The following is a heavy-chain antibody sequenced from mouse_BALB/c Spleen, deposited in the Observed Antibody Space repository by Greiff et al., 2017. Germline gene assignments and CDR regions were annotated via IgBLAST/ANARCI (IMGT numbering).Heavy chain of an antibody. Sequence: EVQLVESGGGLVQPGGSRKISCAASGFTFSDYGMAWVRQAPGKGPEWVAFISNLEYSIYYSDTVTGRFTISRENANNNLYLEMSSQRAEDTAMYYSAEGGMGYWGQGTSVTVSA. CDR1: GFTFSDYG. CDR3: AEGGMGY. J-gene: IGHJ4*01. CDR2: ISNLEYSI. V-gene: IGHV5-15*02.